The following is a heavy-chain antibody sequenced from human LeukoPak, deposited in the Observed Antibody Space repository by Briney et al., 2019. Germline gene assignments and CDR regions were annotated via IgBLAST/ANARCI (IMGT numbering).Heavy chain of an antibody. D-gene: IGHD3-22*01. Sequence: GGSLRLSCAASGFTFSSYAMHWVRQAPGKGLEWVAVISYDGSNKYYADSVKGRFTISRDNSKNTLYLQMNGLRAEDTAVYYCAREVADYYDSEGYWGQGTLVTVSS. J-gene: IGHJ4*02. CDR3: AREVADYYDSEGY. CDR2: ISYDGSNK. V-gene: IGHV3-30-3*01. CDR1: GFTFSSYA.